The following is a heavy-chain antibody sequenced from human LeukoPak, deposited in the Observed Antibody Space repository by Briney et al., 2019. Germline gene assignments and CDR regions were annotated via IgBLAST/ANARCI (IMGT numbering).Heavy chain of an antibody. CDR2: IYYSGDT. D-gene: IGHD4-23*01. Sequence: SETLSLTCTVSGGSISSYYWSWVRQPPGRGLEWIGSIYYSGDTYYNPSLKSRVTISVDTSKNQFSLKLGSVTAADTAVYYCARRRTATVDFDYWGQGTLVTVSS. V-gene: IGHV4-39*01. CDR3: ARRRTATVDFDY. CDR1: GGSISSYY. J-gene: IGHJ4*02.